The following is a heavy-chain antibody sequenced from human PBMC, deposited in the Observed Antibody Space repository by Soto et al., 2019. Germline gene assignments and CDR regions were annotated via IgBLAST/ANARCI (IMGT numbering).Heavy chain of an antibody. V-gene: IGHV3-74*01. CDR3: ARAQKWTQLSRNVFDL. D-gene: IGHD5-18*01. CDR1: GFTIENSV. J-gene: IGHJ3*01. Sequence: EVQLVESGGGLVQPGGSLRLSCVASGFTIENSVMHWVRQTPGKGLMWVSRITGAGDGTLYADSVQGRFTISRDNAKNTVYLHMTGLRVEETAVYYCARAQKWTQLSRNVFDLWGQGTTVTVAS. CDR2: ITGAGDGT.